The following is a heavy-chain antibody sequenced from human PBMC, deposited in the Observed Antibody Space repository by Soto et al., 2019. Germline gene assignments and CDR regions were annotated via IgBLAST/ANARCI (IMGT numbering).Heavy chain of an antibody. CDR2: IYYSGST. J-gene: IGHJ4*02. Sequence: QLQLQESGPGLVKPSETLSLTCTVSGGSISSSSYYWGWIRQPPGKGLEWIGSIYYSGSTYYNPSLKSRVTISVDTSKNQFSLKLSSVTAADTAVYYCACITIFGVSQSYIYWGQGTLVTVSS. CDR1: GGSISSSSYY. D-gene: IGHD3-3*01. V-gene: IGHV4-39*01. CDR3: ACITIFGVSQSYIY.